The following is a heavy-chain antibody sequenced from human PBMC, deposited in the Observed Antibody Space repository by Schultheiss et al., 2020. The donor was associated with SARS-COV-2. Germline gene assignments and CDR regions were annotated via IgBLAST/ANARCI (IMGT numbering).Heavy chain of an antibody. J-gene: IGHJ5*02. CDR2: IYIGGST. CDR3: ARDDVDHWFDP. Sequence: GGSLRLSCAASGFTVSSNYMSWVRQAPGKGLEWVSVIYIGGSTYYADSVKGRFTISRDNSKNTLYLQMNSLRDEDTAVYYCARDDVDHWFDPWGQGTLVTVSS. CDR1: GFTVSSNY. V-gene: IGHV3-53*01. D-gene: IGHD3/OR15-3a*01.